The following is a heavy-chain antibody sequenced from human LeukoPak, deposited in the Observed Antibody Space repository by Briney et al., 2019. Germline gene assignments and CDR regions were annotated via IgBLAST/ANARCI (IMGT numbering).Heavy chain of an antibody. CDR3: ARHGVYSSTSYFDF. CDR2: VYYTGST. D-gene: IGHD2-2*01. CDR1: GDSISGNY. J-gene: IGHJ4*02. Sequence: SSETLSLTCTVSGDSISGNYWTWIRQPPGKGLEWIGYVYYTGSTNYNPSLKSRVTIFPDTSKNQFSLRLTSVTAADTAVYYCARHGVYSSTSYFDFLGQGTLVTVSS. V-gene: IGHV4-59*08.